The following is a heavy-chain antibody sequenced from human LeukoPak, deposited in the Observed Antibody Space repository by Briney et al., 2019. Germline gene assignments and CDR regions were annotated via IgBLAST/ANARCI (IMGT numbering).Heavy chain of an antibody. J-gene: IGHJ4*02. CDR3: ARGYDYDSSGYYTPVYYFDY. Sequence: SVKVSCKASGGTFSSYAISWVRQAPGQGLEWMGRIITIFGTANYAQKFQGRVTITTDESTSTAYMELSSLRSEDTAVYYCARGYDYDSSGYYTPVYYFDYWGQGTLVTVSS. V-gene: IGHV1-69*05. CDR2: IITIFGTA. D-gene: IGHD3-22*01. CDR1: GGTFSSYA.